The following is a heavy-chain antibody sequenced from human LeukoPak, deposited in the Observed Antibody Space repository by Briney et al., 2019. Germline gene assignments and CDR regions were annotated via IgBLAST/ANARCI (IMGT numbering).Heavy chain of an antibody. CDR1: GGSISSSSYY. J-gene: IGHJ4*02. V-gene: IGHV4-39*01. CDR3: ARLWVWGSYRLDY. CDR2: INHSGST. Sequence: SETLSLTCTVSGGSISSSSYYWSWIRQPPGKGLEWIGEINHSGSTNYNPSLKSRVTISVDTSKNQFSLNLNSVTAADTAVYYCARLWVWGSYRLDYWGQGTLVRVSS. D-gene: IGHD3-16*02.